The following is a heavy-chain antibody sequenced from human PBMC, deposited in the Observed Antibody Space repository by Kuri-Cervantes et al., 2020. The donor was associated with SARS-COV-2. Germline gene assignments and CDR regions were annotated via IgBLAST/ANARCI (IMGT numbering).Heavy chain of an antibody. CDR2: IKSKTDGGTT. CDR3: TTVGTGYSYGFDYYGMDV. J-gene: IGHJ6*02. V-gene: IGHV3-15*07. Sequence: GGSLRLSCAASGFTFSNAWMNWVRQAPGKGLEWVGRIKSKTDGGTTDYAAPVKGRFTISRDDSKNMLYLQMNSLKTEDTAVYYCTTVGTGYSYGFDYYGMDVWGQGTTVTVSS. D-gene: IGHD5-18*01. CDR1: GFTFSNAW.